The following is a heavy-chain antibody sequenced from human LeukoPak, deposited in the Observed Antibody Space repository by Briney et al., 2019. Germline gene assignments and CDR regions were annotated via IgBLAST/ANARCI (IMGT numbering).Heavy chain of an antibody. CDR3: ARGYRYFQH. Sequence: GGSLRLSCAASGFSFSNFAMTWVRQAPRRGLEWVSVIYSGGSTYYADSVKGRFTISRDNSKNTLYLQMNSLRAEDTAVYYCARGYRYFQHWGQGTLVTVSS. CDR1: GFSFSNFA. D-gene: IGHD1-26*01. CDR2: IYSGGST. V-gene: IGHV3-66*01. J-gene: IGHJ1*01.